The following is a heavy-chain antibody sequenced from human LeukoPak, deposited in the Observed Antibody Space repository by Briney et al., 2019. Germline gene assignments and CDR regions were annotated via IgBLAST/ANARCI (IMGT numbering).Heavy chain of an antibody. Sequence: ASVKVPCKASGYTFTSYDINWVRQATGQGLEWMGWMNPNSGNTGYAQKFQGRVTMTRNTSISTAYMELSSLRSEDTAVYYCARMVRYYYYYGMDVWGQGTTVTVSS. CDR1: GYTFTSYD. CDR2: MNPNSGNT. D-gene: IGHD4-23*01. J-gene: IGHJ6*02. CDR3: ARMVRYYYYYGMDV. V-gene: IGHV1-8*01.